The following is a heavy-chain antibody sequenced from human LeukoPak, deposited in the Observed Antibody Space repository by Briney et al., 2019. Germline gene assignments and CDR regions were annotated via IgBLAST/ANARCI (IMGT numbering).Heavy chain of an antibody. CDR2: IYYSGDT. CDR3: ATSGWYLLPGVY. D-gene: IGHD6-19*01. J-gene: IGHJ4*02. Sequence: TASETLSLTCTVSGASISSGNYYWGWIRQPPGKGLEWLGSIYYSGDTYNNPPLKSRVTISVDTAKNQFSLKLSSVTAADTAVYYCATSGWYLLPGVYWGQGTLVTVSS. V-gene: IGHV4-39*01. CDR1: GASISSGNYY.